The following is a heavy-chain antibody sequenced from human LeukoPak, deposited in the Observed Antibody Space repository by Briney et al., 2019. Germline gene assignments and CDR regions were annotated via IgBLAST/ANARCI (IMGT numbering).Heavy chain of an antibody. CDR2: IYTSGST. V-gene: IGHV4-4*07. CDR1: GGSFSIYY. J-gene: IGHJ4*02. Sequence: PSETLSLTCTVSGGSFSIYYWSWIRQPAGKGLEWIGRIYTSGSTNYNPSLKSRVTMSVDTSKNQFSLNLSSVTAADTAVYYCAKDPEELWLQYYFDYWGQGTLVTVSS. CDR3: AKDPEELWLQYYFDY. D-gene: IGHD5-18*01.